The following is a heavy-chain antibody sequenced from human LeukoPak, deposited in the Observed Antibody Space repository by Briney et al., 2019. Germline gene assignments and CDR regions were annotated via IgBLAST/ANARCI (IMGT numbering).Heavy chain of an antibody. CDR2: ISYDGSKI. CDR3: AKDQCGDCRNVFDY. Sequence: GRSLRLSCAASGFTFSSYGMHWVRQAPGKGLEWVAVISYDGSKIHYTESVKGRFTISRDNSKNTLYLQMSSLRDEDTAVYYCAKDQCGDCRNVFDYWGQGTLATVSS. J-gene: IGHJ4*02. D-gene: IGHD2-21*02. CDR1: GFTFSSYG. V-gene: IGHV3-30*18.